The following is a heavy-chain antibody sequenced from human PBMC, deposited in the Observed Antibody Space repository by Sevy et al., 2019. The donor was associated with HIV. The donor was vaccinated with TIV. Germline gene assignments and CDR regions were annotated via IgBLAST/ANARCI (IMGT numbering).Heavy chain of an antibody. D-gene: IGHD3-22*01. CDR3: AVTKDYFDSSGSPFDY. CDR1: RYTLSEFS. CDR2: FDPEDGET. V-gene: IGHV1-24*01. J-gene: IGHJ4*02. Sequence: ASVKVSCKVSRYTLSEFSMHWVRQAPAKGLEWMGSFDPEDGETIYAQNFQGRITMTEDTSTDTAYMELSSLRSEDTAVFYCAVTKDYFDSSGSPFDYWGQGTLVTVSS.